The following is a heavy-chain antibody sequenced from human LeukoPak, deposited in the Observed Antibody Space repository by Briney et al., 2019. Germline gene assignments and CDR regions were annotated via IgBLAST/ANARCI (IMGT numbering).Heavy chain of an antibody. Sequence: PSETLSLTWTVSGGSISSSSHYWGWIRQPPGKGLEWVGIISYSGSIYYNPSLKSRVTISVDTSKNQFSLKLSSVTAADTAVYYCAREWLQSGVYFDYWGQGTLLTVSS. J-gene: IGHJ4*02. D-gene: IGHD5-24*01. CDR3: AREWLQSGVYFDY. CDR2: ISYSGSI. CDR1: GGSISSSSHY. V-gene: IGHV4-39*07.